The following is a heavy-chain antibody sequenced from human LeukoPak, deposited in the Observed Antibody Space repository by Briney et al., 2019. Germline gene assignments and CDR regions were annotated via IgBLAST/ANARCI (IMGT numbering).Heavy chain of an antibody. CDR3: ARVTRNYYDSSGYPRGYFDY. Sequence: SGTLSLTCVVSGGSISSNNWWNWIRQPPGKGLEWIGEIYHSGSTNYNASLKSRVTISVDTSKNQFSLKLSSVTAADTAVYYCARVTRNYYDSSGYPRGYFDYWGQGTLVTVSS. V-gene: IGHV4-4*02. CDR1: GGSISSNNW. D-gene: IGHD3-22*01. J-gene: IGHJ4*02. CDR2: IYHSGST.